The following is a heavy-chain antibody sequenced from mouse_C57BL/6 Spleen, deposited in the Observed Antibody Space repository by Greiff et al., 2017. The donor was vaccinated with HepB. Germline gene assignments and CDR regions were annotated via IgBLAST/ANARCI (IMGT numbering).Heavy chain of an antibody. CDR3: TTDGSSYAWFAY. CDR2: IDTENGDT. V-gene: IGHV14-4*01. D-gene: IGHD1-1*01. Sequence: EVQLQQSGAELVRPGASVKLSCTASGFNIKDDYMHWVKQRPEQGLEWIGWIDTENGDTEYASKFQGKATITADTSSNTAYLQLSSLTSEDTAVYYCTTDGSSYAWFAYWGQGTLVTVSA. CDR1: GFNIKDDY. J-gene: IGHJ3*01.